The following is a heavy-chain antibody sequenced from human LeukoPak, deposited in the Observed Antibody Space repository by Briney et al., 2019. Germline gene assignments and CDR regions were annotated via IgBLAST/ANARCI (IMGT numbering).Heavy chain of an antibody. V-gene: IGHV1-2*02. Sequence: ASVKVSCKASGYTFTGYYMHWVRQAPGHGLDYMGWINTDSGATNYAQNFQGRVTMTRDTSFSTAYMELSRLRSDDTAVYYCARGSYDSSDYEYFQHWGQGTLVTVSS. D-gene: IGHD3-22*01. CDR3: ARGSYDSSDYEYFQH. J-gene: IGHJ1*01. CDR2: INTDSGAT. CDR1: GYTFTGYY.